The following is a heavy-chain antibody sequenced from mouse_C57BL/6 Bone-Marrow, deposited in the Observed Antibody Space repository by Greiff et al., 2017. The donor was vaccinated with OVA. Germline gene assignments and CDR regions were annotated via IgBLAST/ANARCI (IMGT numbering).Heavy chain of an antibody. CDR3: ARGGLYYYGSSYGYFDD. D-gene: IGHD1-1*01. J-gene: IGHJ1*03. CDR1: GYTFTSYW. Sequence: QVQLQQPGAELVRPGSSVKLSCKASGYTFTSYWMHWVKQRPIQGLEWIGNIDPSDSETHYNQKFKDKATLTVDKSSSTAYMQLNSLTSEDSAVYYCARGGLYYYGSSYGYFDDWGTGTTVTVSS. V-gene: IGHV1-52*01. CDR2: IDPSDSET.